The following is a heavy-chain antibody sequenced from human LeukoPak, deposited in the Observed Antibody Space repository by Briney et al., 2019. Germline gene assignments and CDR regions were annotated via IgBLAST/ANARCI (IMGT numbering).Heavy chain of an antibody. V-gene: IGHV3-23*01. Sequence: GGSLRLSCAASGSTFDNYRMSWVRQAPGKGLEWVSTVNADGGNTYYADSVKGRFTISRDNSKSTLILQMNSLRVEDTALYYCTKRVKYGGTWDHFADWGQGTLVTVSS. CDR2: VNADGGNT. CDR1: GSTFDNYR. J-gene: IGHJ4*02. CDR3: TKRVKYGGTWDHFAD. D-gene: IGHD1-26*01.